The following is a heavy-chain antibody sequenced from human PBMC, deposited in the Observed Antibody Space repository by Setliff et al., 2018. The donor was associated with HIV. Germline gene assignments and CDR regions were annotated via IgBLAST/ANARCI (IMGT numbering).Heavy chain of an antibody. CDR3: ARRGRDGVLIVFATGFDP. CDR2: IYTSGDT. V-gene: IGHV4-61*02. D-gene: IGHD2-8*01. Sequence: LSLTCTVSGASLNSGSYFWSWVRQPAGKGLEWIGRIYTSGDTNYNPSLKSRVTISMDTSKKQFSLKLRSVTAADTAVYYCARRGRDGVLIVFATGFDPWGQGTLVTVSS. J-gene: IGHJ5*02. CDR1: GASLNSGSYF.